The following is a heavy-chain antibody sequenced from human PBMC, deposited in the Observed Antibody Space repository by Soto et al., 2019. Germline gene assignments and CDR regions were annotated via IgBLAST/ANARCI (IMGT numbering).Heavy chain of an antibody. J-gene: IGHJ4*02. CDR1: GFNFSNAW. V-gene: IGHV3-15*05. CDR3: TTLPLDF. CDR2: IKSKTDGGTA. Sequence: EVQLVESGGGLVNPGGSIIISCVASGFNFSNAWMSWVRQVPGKGLEWVGRIKSKTDGGTADFAAPVKGRFILSRDDSKNTLYLQMNSLKTEDSAVYYCTTLPLDFWGQGTLVTVSS.